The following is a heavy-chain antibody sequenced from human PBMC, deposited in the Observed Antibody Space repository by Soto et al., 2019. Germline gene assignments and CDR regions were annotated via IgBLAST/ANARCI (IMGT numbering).Heavy chain of an antibody. Sequence: ASVKVSCKASGYTFTSYGISWVRQAPGQGLEWMGWISAYNGNTNYAQKLQGRVTMTTDTSTSTAYMELRSLRSDDTAVYYCGTDHRTETPFDYWGQGTPVPGFS. CDR1: GYTFTSYG. V-gene: IGHV1-18*01. J-gene: IGHJ4*02. CDR2: ISAYNGNT. CDR3: GTDHRTETPFDY.